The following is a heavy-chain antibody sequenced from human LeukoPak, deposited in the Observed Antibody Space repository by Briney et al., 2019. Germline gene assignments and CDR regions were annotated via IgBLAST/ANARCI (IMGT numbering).Heavy chain of an antibody. CDR3: AKDIRGYDILTGYYMGYFDY. CDR2: ISYDGSNK. V-gene: IGHV3-30*18. Sequence: GGSLRLSCAASGFTFSSYGMHWVRQAPGKGLEGVAVISYDGSNKYYADSVKGRFTISRDNSKNTLYLQMNSLRAEDTAVYYCAKDIRGYDILTGYYMGYFDYWGQGTLVTVSS. D-gene: IGHD3-9*01. CDR1: GFTFSSYG. J-gene: IGHJ4*02.